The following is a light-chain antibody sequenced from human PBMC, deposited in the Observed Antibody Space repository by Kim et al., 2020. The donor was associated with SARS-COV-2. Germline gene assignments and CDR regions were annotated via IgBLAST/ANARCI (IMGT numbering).Light chain of an antibody. CDR3: HSRGRSPNHHV. V-gene: IGLV3-19*01. CDR2: VKN. CDR1: SLLNDF. J-gene: IGLJ1*01. Sequence: LGHTGRSPRHGASLLNDFAIWYQQTPGQAPVLVIHVKNNRPSGIPARFSGSSSGDTASLTITGAQAEDGADYYCHSRGRSPNHHVFGSGTKVTVL.